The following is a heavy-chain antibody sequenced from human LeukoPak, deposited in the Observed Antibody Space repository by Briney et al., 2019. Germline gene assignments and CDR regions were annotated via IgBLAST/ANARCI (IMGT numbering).Heavy chain of an antibody. Sequence: GGSLRLSCAASGFTFSNAWMSWVRQAPGKGLEWVGRIKSKTDGGTTDYAAPVKGRFTISRDDSKNTLYLQMNSPKTEDTAVYYCTTPQIVGATLFDYWGQGTLVTVSS. CDR2: IKSKTDGGTT. D-gene: IGHD1-26*01. J-gene: IGHJ4*02. CDR1: GFTFSNAW. V-gene: IGHV3-15*01. CDR3: TTPQIVGATLFDY.